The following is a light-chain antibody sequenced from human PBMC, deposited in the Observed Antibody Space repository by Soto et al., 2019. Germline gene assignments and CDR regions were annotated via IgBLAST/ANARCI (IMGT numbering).Light chain of an antibody. CDR1: QGISSY. J-gene: IGKJ5*01. V-gene: IGKV1-8*01. Sequence: AIRMTQSPSTLSASTGDRVTITCRASQGISSYLAWYQQKPGKAPKLLIYAASTLQSGVPSRFSGSGSGTDCTLTISCLQSEDFATYYCQQSYSMPITLCQGTRLEIK. CDR2: AAS. CDR3: QQSYSMPIT.